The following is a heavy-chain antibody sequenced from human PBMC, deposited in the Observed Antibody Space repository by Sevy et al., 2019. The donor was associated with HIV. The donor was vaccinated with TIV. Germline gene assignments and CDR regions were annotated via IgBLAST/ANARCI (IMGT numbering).Heavy chain of an antibody. V-gene: IGHV4-61*02. J-gene: IGHJ3*02. CDR1: GGSISSGSSY. D-gene: IGHD2-15*01. CDR3: ARDEASGSVDI. CDR2: IYPSGRT. Sequence: SETLSLTCTVSGGSISSGSSYWSWIRQPAGKGPEWIGRIYPSGRTNYNPSLESRVTISIDTSKNQFSLKVSSVTAADTAVYFCARDEASGSVDIWGQGTKVTVSS.